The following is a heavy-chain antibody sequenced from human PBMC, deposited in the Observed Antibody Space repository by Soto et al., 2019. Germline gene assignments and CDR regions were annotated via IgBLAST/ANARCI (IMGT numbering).Heavy chain of an antibody. CDR3: VRVFGVVVTAPGDYYYYGMDV. CDR2: INPSGGST. Sequence: GASVKVYCKASGYTFTSYYMHWVRQAPGQGLEWMGIINPSGGSTSYAQKFQCRVTMTRDTSTSTVYMELSSLRSEDTAVYYFVRVFGVVVTAPGDYYYYGMDVWGQGTTVTVSS. CDR1: GYTFTSYY. V-gene: IGHV1-46*01. J-gene: IGHJ6*02. D-gene: IGHD2-21*02.